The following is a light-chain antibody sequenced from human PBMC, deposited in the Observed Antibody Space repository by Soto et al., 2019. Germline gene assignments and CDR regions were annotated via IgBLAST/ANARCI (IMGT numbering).Light chain of an antibody. CDR2: DVN. CDR1: SSDVGGYNY. Sequence: QSVLTQPASVSGSTGQSITISCAGTSSDVGGYNYVSWYQQHPGKVPRLIISDVNKRPSGVSDRFSGSKSGNTASLTISGLQAEDEADYYCASFTRSVTVVFGGGTKLTVL. J-gene: IGLJ2*01. V-gene: IGLV2-14*03. CDR3: ASFTRSVTVV.